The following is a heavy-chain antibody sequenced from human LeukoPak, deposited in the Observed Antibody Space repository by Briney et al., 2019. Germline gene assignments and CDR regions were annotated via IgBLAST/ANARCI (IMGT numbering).Heavy chain of an antibody. CDR2: IKQDGSEK. Sequence: PGGSLRLSCAASGFTFSSYWMSWVRQAPGKGLEWVANIKQDGSEKYYVDSMKGRFTISRDNAKNSLYLQMNSLRAEDTAVYYCAGSLTHNWYFDLWGRGTLVTVSS. V-gene: IGHV3-7*01. CDR1: GFTFSSYW. CDR3: AGSLTHNWYFDL. J-gene: IGHJ2*01.